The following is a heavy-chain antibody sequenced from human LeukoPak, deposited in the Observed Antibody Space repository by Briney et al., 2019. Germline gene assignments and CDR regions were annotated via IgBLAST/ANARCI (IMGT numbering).Heavy chain of an antibody. Sequence: PVASVKVSCKASGGTFSSYAISWVRQAPGQGLEWMGGIIPIFGTANYAQKFQGRVTITTDEFTSTAYMEQSSLRSDDTAVYYCARARTERYYYDSSGLFDPWGQGTLVTVSS. V-gene: IGHV1-69*05. D-gene: IGHD3-22*01. J-gene: IGHJ5*02. CDR2: IIPIFGTA. CDR1: GGTFSSYA. CDR3: ARARTERYYYDSSGLFDP.